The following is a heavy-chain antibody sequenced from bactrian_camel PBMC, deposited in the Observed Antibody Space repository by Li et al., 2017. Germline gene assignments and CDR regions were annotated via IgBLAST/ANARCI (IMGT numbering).Heavy chain of an antibody. CDR2: INSAGDRT. V-gene: IGHV3S40*01. Sequence: DVQLVESGGGAVRTGGSLRLSCEVSKYTYSSRCMGWFRQTPGKGLEWVSTINSAGDRTYYAEPVEGRFTISQDDAENTIYLQMDSLTPADTATYYCAAEQYSVGRCQPLLLGNKGQGTQVTVS. J-gene: IGHJ4*01. D-gene: IGHD2*01. CDR1: KYTYSSRC.